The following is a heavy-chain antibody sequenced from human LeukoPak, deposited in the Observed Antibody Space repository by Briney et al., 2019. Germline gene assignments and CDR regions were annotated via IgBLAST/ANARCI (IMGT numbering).Heavy chain of an antibody. CDR1: GFTFSSYW. V-gene: IGHV3-74*01. CDR3: ARGWVPSDITLK. D-gene: IGHD3-22*01. Sequence: PGESLRLSCAASGFTFSSYWMHWVRQAPGKGLVWVARINGDGSDTNYADSVKGRFTISRDNARSTVYLQMNCLRAEDTAVYYCARGWVPSDITLKWGQGTMVTVSS. CDR2: INGDGSDT. J-gene: IGHJ3*01.